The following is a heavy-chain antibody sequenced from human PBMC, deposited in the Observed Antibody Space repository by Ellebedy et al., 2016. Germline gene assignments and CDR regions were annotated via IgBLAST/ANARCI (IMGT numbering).Heavy chain of an antibody. V-gene: IGHV4-39*01. CDR3: ARHFAFEPRLPPYYYGMDV. D-gene: IGHD3-3*02. J-gene: IGHJ6*02. CDR2: IYYTGNT. Sequence: SETLSLXXTVSGDSISRSFYYWGWIRQPPGKGLEWIGSIYYTGNTYYNPSLKSRVTISGDTSKNQFSLKLTSVTAADTAVYYCARHFAFEPRLPPYYYGMDVWGQGTTVTVSS. CDR1: GDSISRSFYY.